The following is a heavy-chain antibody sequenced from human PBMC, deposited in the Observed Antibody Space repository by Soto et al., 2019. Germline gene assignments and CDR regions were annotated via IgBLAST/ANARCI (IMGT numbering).Heavy chain of an antibody. CDR2: IIPILGIA. CDR1: GGTFSSYT. V-gene: IGHV1-69*02. CDR3: ARRDYYDSSGPDD. D-gene: IGHD3-22*01. Sequence: SVKVSCKASGGTFSSYTISWVRQAPGQGLEWMGRIIPILGIANYAQKFQGRVTITADKSTSTAYMELSSLRSEDTAVYYCARRDYYDSSGPDDWGQGTLVTVSS. J-gene: IGHJ4*02.